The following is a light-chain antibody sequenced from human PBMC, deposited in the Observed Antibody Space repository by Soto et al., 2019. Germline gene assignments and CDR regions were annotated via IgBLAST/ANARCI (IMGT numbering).Light chain of an antibody. Sequence: QAVVTQPPSVSGAPGQRVTISCTGSSSNIGAGYDVHWYQQLPGTAPKVLIYDNNNRPSGVPDRFSGSKSGTSASLAITGLQAEDEAAYYCHAYDVSLSGPAFGGGTKVTVL. CDR2: DNN. V-gene: IGLV1-40*01. CDR3: HAYDVSLSGPA. CDR1: SSNIGAGYD. J-gene: IGLJ2*01.